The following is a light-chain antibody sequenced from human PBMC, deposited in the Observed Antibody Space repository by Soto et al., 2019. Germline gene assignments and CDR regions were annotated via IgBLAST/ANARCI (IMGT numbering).Light chain of an antibody. J-gene: IGKJ1*01. V-gene: IGKV3-15*01. Sequence: VMTQSPATLSVSPGERATLSCRASQSVTTNMAWYQQKPGQAPRLLIYGASTRATGIPARFSGSGSGTDFTLTISSLQSEDFAVYYCQQYNNWPPWTFGQGTKV. CDR2: GAS. CDR1: QSVTTN. CDR3: QQYNNWPPWT.